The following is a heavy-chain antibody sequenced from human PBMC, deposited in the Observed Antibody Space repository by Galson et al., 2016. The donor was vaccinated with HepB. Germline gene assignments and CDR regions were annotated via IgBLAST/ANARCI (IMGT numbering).Heavy chain of an antibody. CDR2: ISYDGSNK. CDR1: GFTFSSYG. D-gene: IGHD2-2*01. CDR3: AKDTARYCSSTSCSYGMDV. J-gene: IGHJ6*02. V-gene: IGHV3-30*18. Sequence: LRLSCAASGFTFSSYGMHWVRQAPGKGLEWVAVISYDGSNKYYADSVKGRFTISRDNSKNTLYLQMNSLRAEDTAVYYCAKDTARYCSSTSCSYGMDVWGQGTTVIVPS.